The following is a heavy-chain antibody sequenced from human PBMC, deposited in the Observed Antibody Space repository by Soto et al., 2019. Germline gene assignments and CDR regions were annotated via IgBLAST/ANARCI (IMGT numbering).Heavy chain of an antibody. Sequence: SETLSLTCTVSGGSTSGHYWSWIRQPPGKGLQYIGYISYSGSTNYNPSLKSRVTISVDTSNNQFSLRLSSVTAADTAVYYCARDVGLQHDTGYYDFWSGKNNCFDPWGQGTLVTVS. CDR3: ARDVGLQHDTGYYDFWSGKNNCFDP. V-gene: IGHV4-59*11. CDR1: GGSTSGHY. J-gene: IGHJ5*02. D-gene: IGHD3-3*01. CDR2: ISYSGST.